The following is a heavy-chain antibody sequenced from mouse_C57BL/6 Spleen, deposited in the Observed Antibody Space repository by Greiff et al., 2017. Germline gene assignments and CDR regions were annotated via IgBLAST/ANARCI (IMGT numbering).Heavy chain of an antibody. Sequence: EVQLQQSGPELVKPGDSVKISCKASGYSFTGYFMNWVMQSHGKSLEWIGRINPYNGDTFYNQKFQGKATLTVDKSSSTAHMELRSLTSEDSAVYYCARRNYSNYAMDYWGQGTSVTVSS. D-gene: IGHD2-5*01. CDR3: ARRNYSNYAMDY. CDR1: GYSFTGYF. CDR2: INPYNGDT. V-gene: IGHV1-20*01. J-gene: IGHJ4*01.